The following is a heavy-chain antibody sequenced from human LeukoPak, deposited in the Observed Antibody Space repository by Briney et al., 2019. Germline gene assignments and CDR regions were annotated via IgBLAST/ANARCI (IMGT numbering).Heavy chain of an antibody. J-gene: IGHJ4*02. CDR2: IPYDGSNK. CDR1: GFTFSSYG. Sequence: GRSLRLSCAASGFTFSSYGMHWVRQAPGKGLEWVAVIPYDGSNKYYADSVKGRFTISRDNSKNTLYLQMNSLRAEDTAVYYCAKVTGGYYGSSEDYWGQGTLVTVSS. V-gene: IGHV3-30*18. D-gene: IGHD3-10*01. CDR3: AKVTGGYYGSSEDY.